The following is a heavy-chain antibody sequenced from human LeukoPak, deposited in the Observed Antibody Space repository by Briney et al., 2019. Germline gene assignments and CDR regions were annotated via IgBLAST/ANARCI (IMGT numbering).Heavy chain of an antibody. CDR2: INPNSGGT. D-gene: IGHD3-3*01. V-gene: IGHV1-2*02. J-gene: IGHJ6*03. Sequence: ASVKVSCKASGYTFTGYYMHWVRQAPGQGLEWMGWINPNSGGTSYAQKFQGRVTMTRDTSTTTAYMELSRLTSDDTAVYYCAWSRYYVPFYYMDVWGKGTTVTVSS. CDR3: AWSRYYVPFYYMDV. CDR1: GYTFTGYY.